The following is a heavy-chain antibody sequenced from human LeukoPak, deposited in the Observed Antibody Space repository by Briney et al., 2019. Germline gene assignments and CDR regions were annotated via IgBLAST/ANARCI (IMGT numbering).Heavy chain of an antibody. J-gene: IGHJ4*02. CDR2: ISSSSSYI. CDR1: GFTFSSYS. Sequence: PGGSLRLSCAASGFTFSSYSMNWVRRAPGKGLEWVSSISSSSSYIYYADSVKGRFTISRDNAKSSLYLQMNSLRAEDTAVYYCARGNGYYDILTGYYGDYWGQGTLVTVSS. D-gene: IGHD3-9*01. V-gene: IGHV3-21*01. CDR3: ARGNGYYDILTGYYGDY.